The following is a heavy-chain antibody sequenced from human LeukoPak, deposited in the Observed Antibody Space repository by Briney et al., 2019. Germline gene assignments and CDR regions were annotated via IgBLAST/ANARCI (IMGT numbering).Heavy chain of an antibody. V-gene: IGHV4-34*01. CDR3: ASLSRPRDRRAAGPGADY. D-gene: IGHD6-19*01. CDR2: INHSGST. CDR1: GGSFSGYY. J-gene: IGHJ4*02. Sequence: PSETLSLTCAVYGGSFSGYYWSWIRQPPGKGLEWIGEINHSGSTNYNPSLKSRVTISVDTSKNQFSLKLSSVTAADTAVYYCASLSRPRDRRAAGPGADYWGQGTLVTVSS.